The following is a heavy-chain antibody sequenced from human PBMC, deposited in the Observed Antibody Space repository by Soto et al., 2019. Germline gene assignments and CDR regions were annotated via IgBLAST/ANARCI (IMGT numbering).Heavy chain of an antibody. J-gene: IGHJ5*02. CDR2: INPNSGGT. V-gene: IGHV1-2*04. CDR3: ARVRHCCSTSCSYNWFDP. D-gene: IGHD2-2*01. Sequence: QVQLVQSGAEVKKPGASVKVSCKASGYTFTGYYMHWVRQAPGQGLEWMGWINPNSGGTNYAQKFQGWVTMTRDTSISTAYIELSKLRSDDTAVYYCARVRHCCSTSCSYNWFDPWGQGSLVTVSS. CDR1: GYTFTGYY.